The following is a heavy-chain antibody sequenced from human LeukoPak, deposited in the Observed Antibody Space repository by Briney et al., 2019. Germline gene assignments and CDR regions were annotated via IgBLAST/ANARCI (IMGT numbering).Heavy chain of an antibody. CDR1: GGSISSHY. Sequence: SETLSLTCTVSGGSISSHYWSWIRQPAGKGLEWIGRMYTSGNSNYNPSLRSRVTMSVDTSKNQFSLMVSSVTAADTAVYYCVRGGAGAGSYDFWGQGTLVTVSS. CDR2: MYTSGNS. CDR3: VRGGAGAGSYDF. D-gene: IGHD6-13*01. J-gene: IGHJ4*02. V-gene: IGHV4-4*07.